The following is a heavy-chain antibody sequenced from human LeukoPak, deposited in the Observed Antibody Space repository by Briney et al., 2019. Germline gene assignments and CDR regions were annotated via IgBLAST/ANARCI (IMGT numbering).Heavy chain of an antibody. D-gene: IGHD3-10*01. Sequence: ASVKVSCKTSGYTFRCYGISWVRQAPGQGLEWMGWISDYNANTKFAQNLQGRVTLTTDTRTSTAYMELRSLRSDDTAVYYCARDKGDYYAWKAIDYWGQGTLVTVSS. CDR1: GYTFRCYG. V-gene: IGHV1-18*01. CDR2: ISDYNANT. CDR3: ARDKGDYYAWKAIDY. J-gene: IGHJ4*02.